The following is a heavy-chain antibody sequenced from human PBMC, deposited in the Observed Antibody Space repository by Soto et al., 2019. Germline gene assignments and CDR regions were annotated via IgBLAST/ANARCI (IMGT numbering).Heavy chain of an antibody. CDR1: GASIRNNY. J-gene: IGHJ5*02. D-gene: IGHD6-13*01. CDR3: AREASSFRPNRKDNNWFDP. V-gene: IGHV4-59*01. CDR2: IYYSGST. Sequence: SATLSLTCTVAGASIRNNYWSWIRQPPGTGLEWIGYIYYSGSTNYNPSLKSRVTISVDTSKNQSSLKLSSVTAADTAVYYCAREASSFRPNRKDNNWFDPWGQGTLVTVSS.